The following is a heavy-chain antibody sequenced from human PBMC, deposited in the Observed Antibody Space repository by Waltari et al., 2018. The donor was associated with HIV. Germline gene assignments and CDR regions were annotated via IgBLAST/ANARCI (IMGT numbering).Heavy chain of an antibody. CDR1: GFSFIDPW. D-gene: IGHD3-16*01. CDR3: ARAKWLGIYDYVW. Sequence: EVQLVESGGGLVQPGGSLRLSCTTSGFSFIDPWMHWVRQSPGKGLVWLSRIDSDGKIIGYADSVKGRFTISRDNAKNTLYLQLNSLRVEDTAVYFCARAKWLGIYDYVWGGQGTLVTVAS. J-gene: IGHJ4*02. V-gene: IGHV3-74*01. CDR2: IDSDGKII.